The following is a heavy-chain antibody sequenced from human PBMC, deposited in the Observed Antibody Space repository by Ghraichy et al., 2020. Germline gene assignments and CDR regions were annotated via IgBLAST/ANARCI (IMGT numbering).Heavy chain of an antibody. V-gene: IGHV4-39*01. CDR1: GGSISSNSYY. CDR3: ARRARTYFDY. CDR2: IYYRGNT. J-gene: IGHJ4*02. Sequence: SPTLSLPCPVSGGSISSNSYYWDWIRQPPGKGLEWIGSIYYRGNTYYNPSLKSRVTISVDTSKTQFSLNLSSVTAADAAVYYCARRARTYFDYWAREPWSPSPQ.